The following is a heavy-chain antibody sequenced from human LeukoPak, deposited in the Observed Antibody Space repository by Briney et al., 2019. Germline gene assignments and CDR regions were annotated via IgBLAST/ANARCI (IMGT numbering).Heavy chain of an antibody. CDR3: AKGSPMGDWSPGV. D-gene: IGHD3/OR15-3a*01. CDR1: GFTFGDYT. CDR2: INSNSGSI. J-gene: IGHJ6*02. V-gene: IGHV3-9*01. Sequence: TGGSLGLSCAASGFTFGDYTMHWVRQPPGMGLEWVSTINSNSGSIGYADSVKGRFTISRDNAKNSLYLQMNSLRVDDTAFYYCAKGSPMGDWSPGVWGQGTTVTVSS.